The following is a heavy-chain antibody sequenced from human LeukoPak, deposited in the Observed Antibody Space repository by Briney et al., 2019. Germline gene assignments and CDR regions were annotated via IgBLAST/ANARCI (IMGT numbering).Heavy chain of an antibody. Sequence: GGSLRLSCTASGFTFNNYWMSWVRQAPGKGLEWVANIKEDGSEKYYVDSVKGRFTISRDNAKNSLYLQMNSLRAEDTAVYYCARDPERALSRYYFDYWGQGTLVTVSS. CDR1: GFTFNNYW. J-gene: IGHJ4*02. CDR3: ARDPERALSRYYFDY. CDR2: IKEDGSEK. V-gene: IGHV3-7*01. D-gene: IGHD1-14*01.